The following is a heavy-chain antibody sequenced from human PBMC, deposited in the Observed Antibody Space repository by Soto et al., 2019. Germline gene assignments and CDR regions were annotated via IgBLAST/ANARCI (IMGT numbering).Heavy chain of an antibody. CDR1: GDSVSNNNAG. Sequence: QTLTHTCTMSGDSVSNNNAGWKWSMPAPGTCGWVRGRIYYRSRWFNDYAVSVKSRITITPDTSKNQLSLQLNSVTPEDTAVYFCARDLEDPVAVTAATYFHFYGMDVWGQGTTVTVSS. CDR3: ARDLEDPVAVTAATYFHFYGMDV. J-gene: IGHJ6*02. D-gene: IGHD2-2*01. V-gene: IGHV6-1*01. CDR2: IYYRSRWFN.